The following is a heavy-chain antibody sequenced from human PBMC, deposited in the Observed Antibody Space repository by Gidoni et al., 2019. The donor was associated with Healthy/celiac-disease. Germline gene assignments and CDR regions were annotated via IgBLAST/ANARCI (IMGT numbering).Heavy chain of an antibody. D-gene: IGHD4-17*01. Sequence: QVQLQQWGAGLLKPSETLSLTCAVYGGSFSGYYWSWIRQPPGKGLEWIGEINHSGSTNYNPSLKSRVTISVTAADTAVYYCARGHGPSISSHDYGDYVRGMYYFDYWGQGTLVTVSS. J-gene: IGHJ4*02. CDR2: INHSGST. CDR3: DYVRGMYYFDY. V-gene: IGHV4-34*01. CDR1: GGSFSGYY.